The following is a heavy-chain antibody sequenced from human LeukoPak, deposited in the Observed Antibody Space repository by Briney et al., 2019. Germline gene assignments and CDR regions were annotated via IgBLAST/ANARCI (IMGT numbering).Heavy chain of an antibody. D-gene: IGHD3-10*01. CDR1: GYTFTSYG. V-gene: IGHV1-18*01. Sequence: GASVKVSCKASGYTFTSYGISWVRQAPGQGLEWMGWISAYNGNTNYAQKLQGRVTMTTDTSTSTAYMELRSLRSDDTAVYYCARARPHYYGSGIYPNYWAQGPLVTVSS. J-gene: IGHJ4*02. CDR3: ARARPHYYGSGIYPNY. CDR2: ISAYNGNT.